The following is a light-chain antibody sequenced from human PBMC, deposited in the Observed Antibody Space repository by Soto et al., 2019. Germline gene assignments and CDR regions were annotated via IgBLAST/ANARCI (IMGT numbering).Light chain of an antibody. V-gene: IGLV7-43*01. Sequence: QAEVTQVPSLTVSPGGTVTLTCASSTGAVTNGYYPNWLQQKSGQAHRALIYSTSNKHSWTLARFTGSLPGGNAALTLSGVQHVDEAAYYYLLYYGCATTWVFDGGTKLDVL. CDR1: TGAVTNGYY. CDR2: STS. CDR3: LLYYGCATTWV. J-gene: IGLJ3*02.